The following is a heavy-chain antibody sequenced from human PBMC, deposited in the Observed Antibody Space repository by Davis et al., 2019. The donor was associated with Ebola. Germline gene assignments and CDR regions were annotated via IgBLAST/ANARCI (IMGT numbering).Heavy chain of an antibody. CDR1: GFSISGGYY. CDR3: ARDLGYCSSTSCYEGNWFDP. Sequence: MPSETLSLTCSVSGFSISGGYYWGWIRQAPGKGMEWIGSISHSGSTYFTPSLASRLTISIDTSKNQFSLKLSSVTAADTAVYYCARDLGYCSSTSCYEGNWFDPWGQGTLVTVSS. V-gene: IGHV4-38-2*02. J-gene: IGHJ5*02. CDR2: ISHSGST. D-gene: IGHD2-2*01.